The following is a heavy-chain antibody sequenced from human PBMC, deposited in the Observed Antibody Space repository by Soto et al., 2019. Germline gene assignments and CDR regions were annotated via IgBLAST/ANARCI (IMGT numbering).Heavy chain of an antibody. CDR3: AKWSYLDY. J-gene: IGHJ4*02. CDR2: ISGSDGKT. Sequence: DVRLAESGGGLVQQGGSLRLSCTTSGFSFASFAMTWVRQAPGKGLEWVATISGSDGKTYYADSVKGRFSISRDTSRNTLYLQMNSLRADDTAIYYWAKWSYLDYWGQGTRVTVAS. CDR1: GFSFASFA. V-gene: IGHV3-23*04. D-gene: IGHD3-3*01.